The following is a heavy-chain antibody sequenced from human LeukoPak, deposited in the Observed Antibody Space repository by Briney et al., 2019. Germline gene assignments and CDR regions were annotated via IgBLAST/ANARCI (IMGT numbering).Heavy chain of an antibody. CDR2: IWYDGSNK. V-gene: IGHV3-33*01. J-gene: IGHJ4*02. CDR1: GFTFSSYG. D-gene: IGHD3-22*01. Sequence: AGGSLRLSCAASGFTFSSYGMHWVRQAPGKGLEWVAVIWYDGSNKYYADSVKGRFTISRGNSKNTLYLQMNSLRAEDTAVYYCVRVSNSGYYSSFDYWGQGTLVSVSS. CDR3: VRVSNSGYYSSFDY.